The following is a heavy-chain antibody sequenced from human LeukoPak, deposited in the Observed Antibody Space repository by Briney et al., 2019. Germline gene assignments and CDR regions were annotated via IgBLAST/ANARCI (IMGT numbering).Heavy chain of an antibody. CDR1: GFTFSGYW. V-gene: IGHV3-74*01. CDR3: ARVGRGYFDY. D-gene: IGHD1-26*01. CDR2: INSDGTST. J-gene: IGHJ4*02. Sequence: GGSLRLSCAASGFTFSGYWMHWVRQAPGKGLVWVSRINSDGTSTTYADSVKGRFTISRDNAKNTLYLQMNSLRAEDTAVYYCARVGRGYFDYWGQGTLVTVSS.